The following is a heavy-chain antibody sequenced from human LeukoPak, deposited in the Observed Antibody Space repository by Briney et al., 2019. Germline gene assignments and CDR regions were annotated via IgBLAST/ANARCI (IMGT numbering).Heavy chain of an antibody. D-gene: IGHD2-2*01. Sequence: PSETLSLTCAVYGGSFSGYYWSWIRQPPGKGLEWIGEINHSGSTSYNPSLKSRVTISVDRSKNQFSLKLSSVTAADTAVYYCAAIVVVTAANWFDPWGQGTLVTVSS. CDR2: INHSGST. CDR1: GGSFSGYY. V-gene: IGHV4-34*01. CDR3: AAIVVVTAANWFDP. J-gene: IGHJ5*01.